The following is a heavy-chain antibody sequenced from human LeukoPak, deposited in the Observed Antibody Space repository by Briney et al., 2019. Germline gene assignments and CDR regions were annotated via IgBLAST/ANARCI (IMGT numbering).Heavy chain of an antibody. CDR3: AIGTKDDKTNDYGGNSFTY. Sequence: PSETLSLTCTVSGDSISSSSSYWGWIRQPPGEGLEWIGSIYYSGSTYYNTSLKSRVTISVDTSKNQFSLRLNSVTAADTAVYYCAIGTKDDKTNDYGGNSFTYWGQGTLVTVSS. J-gene: IGHJ4*02. D-gene: IGHD4-23*01. CDR2: IYYSGST. CDR1: GDSISSSSSY. V-gene: IGHV4-39*01.